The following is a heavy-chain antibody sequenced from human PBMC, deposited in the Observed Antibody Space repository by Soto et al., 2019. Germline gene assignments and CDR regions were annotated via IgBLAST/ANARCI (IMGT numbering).Heavy chain of an antibody. CDR3: AINNFYCSSTSCYGTNAFDI. V-gene: IGHV3-48*01. CDR1: GFTFSSYS. Sequence: PGGSLRLSCAASGFTFSSYSMNWVRQAPGKGLEWVSYISSSSSTIYYADSVKGRFTISRDNAKNSLYLQMNSLRAEDTAVYYCAINNFYCSSTSCYGTNAFDIWGQGTMVTVSS. D-gene: IGHD2-2*01. CDR2: ISSSSSTI. J-gene: IGHJ3*02.